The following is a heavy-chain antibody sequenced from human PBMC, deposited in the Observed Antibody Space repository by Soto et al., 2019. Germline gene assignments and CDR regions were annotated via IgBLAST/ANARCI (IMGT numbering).Heavy chain of an antibody. V-gene: IGHV3-30*18. J-gene: IGHJ4*02. CDR1: GFTFSSYG. Sequence: QVQLVESGGGVVQPAGSLTLSCAASGFTFSSYGMHWVRQAPGKGLEWVAVLSYDGNNKYYADSVNGRFTVSRDNARNTQFLQMNSLRVEDTAVYYCSKGFISGGYCANGICYHFDYWGQGTPVTVSS. D-gene: IGHD2-8*01. CDR3: SKGFISGGYCANGICYHFDY. CDR2: LSYDGNNK.